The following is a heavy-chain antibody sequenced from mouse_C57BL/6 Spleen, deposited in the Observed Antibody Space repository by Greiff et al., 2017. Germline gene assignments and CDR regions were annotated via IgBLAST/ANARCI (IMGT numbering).Heavy chain of an antibody. D-gene: IGHD1-1*01. V-gene: IGHV1-76*01. CDR1: GYTFTDYY. J-gene: IGHJ4*01. Sequence: VQLQQSGAELVRPGASVKLSCKASGYTFTDYYINWVKQRPGQGLEWIARIYPGSGNTYYNEKFKGKATLTAEKSSSNAYMQLSSLTSEDSAVYFCARSYYYGSSPYYAMDYWGQGTSVTVSS. CDR2: IYPGSGNT. CDR3: ARSYYYGSSPYYAMDY.